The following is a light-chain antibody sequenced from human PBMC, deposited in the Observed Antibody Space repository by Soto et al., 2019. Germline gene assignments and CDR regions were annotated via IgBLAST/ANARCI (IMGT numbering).Light chain of an antibody. CDR2: DAS. CDR3: QKYYSYLLT. V-gene: IGKV1-5*01. J-gene: IGKJ4*01. Sequence: DIQMTQSPSTLSASVGDRVTITCRASQSISSWLAWYQQKPGKAPKLLIYDASSLESGVPSRFSGSGSGTEFTLTSRSLQPDDFASYYCQKYYSYLLTFGGGTKVEIK. CDR1: QSISSW.